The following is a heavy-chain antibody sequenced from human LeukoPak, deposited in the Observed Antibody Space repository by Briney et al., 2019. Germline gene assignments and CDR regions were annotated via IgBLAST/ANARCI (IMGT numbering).Heavy chain of an antibody. CDR2: IKQDGNEK. CDR3: ARDWGTVTCDY. V-gene: IGHV3-7*01. D-gene: IGHD4-17*01. J-gene: IGHJ4*02. Sequence: GGSLRLSCAASGFRFNTFWMSWVRQAPGKGLERVANIKQDGNEKYYADSVKRRFTISRDNAKNSLYLQMNRLRAEDTAVYYCARDWGTVTCDYWGQGTLVTVSS. CDR1: GFRFNTFW.